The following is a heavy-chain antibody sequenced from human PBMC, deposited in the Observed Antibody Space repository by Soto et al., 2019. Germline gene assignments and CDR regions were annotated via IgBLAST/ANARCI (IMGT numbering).Heavy chain of an antibody. CDR2: ISYDGTNK. J-gene: IGHJ4*02. CDR1: GFIFSSYA. V-gene: IGHV3-30*18. D-gene: IGHD3-10*01. CDR3: AKWSGSGSFYNTPFAS. Sequence: QVQLMESGGGVVQPGRSLRLSCAASGFIFSSYAMHWVRQSAGKGLEWVAVISYDGTNKYYADSVKGRFTISRDNSKNTLYLQMNTLRIEDTAVYHCAKWSGSGSFYNTPFASWGQGTLVSVSS.